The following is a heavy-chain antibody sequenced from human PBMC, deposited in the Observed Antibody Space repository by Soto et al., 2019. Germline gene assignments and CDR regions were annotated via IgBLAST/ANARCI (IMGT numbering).Heavy chain of an antibody. V-gene: IGHV3-21*01. J-gene: IGHJ4*02. D-gene: IGHD3-22*01. CDR1: GFTFSSYS. CDR2: ISSSSSYI. CDR3: ARDRMGYYDSSGYSDY. Sequence: GGSLRLSCAASGFTFSSYSMNWVRQAPGKGLEWVSSISSSSSYIYYADSVKGRFTISRDNAKNSLYLQMNSLRAEDTAVYYCARDRMGYYDSSGYSDYWGQGTLVT.